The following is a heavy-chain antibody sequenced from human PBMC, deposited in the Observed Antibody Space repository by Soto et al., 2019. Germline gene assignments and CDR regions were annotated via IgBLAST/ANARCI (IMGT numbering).Heavy chain of an antibody. Sequence: SVNVSCKASGGTFSRYALNWVRQAPGQGPEWMGGIVPIFGKPKYAQKFQGRVTITADESTSTAYMELSSLRSEDTAVYYCARGVDYDSSAYYFFFWGQGALATVSS. V-gene: IGHV1-69*13. CDR2: IVPIFGKP. CDR1: GGTFSRYA. CDR3: ARGVDYDSSAYYFFF. D-gene: IGHD3-22*01. J-gene: IGHJ1*01.